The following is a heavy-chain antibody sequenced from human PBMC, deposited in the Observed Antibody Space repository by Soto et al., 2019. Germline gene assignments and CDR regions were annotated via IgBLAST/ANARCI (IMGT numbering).Heavy chain of an antibody. D-gene: IGHD3-3*01. V-gene: IGHV1-69*13. Sequence: SVKGSCKASGGTFSSYAISWVRQAPGQGFEWMGGIIPIFGTANYAQKFQGRVTITADESTSTAYMELSSLRSEDTAVYFCARGQGSGADFWSGYYGDYYYGMDVWGQGTTVTVSS. CDR2: IIPIFGTA. J-gene: IGHJ6*02. CDR3: ARGQGSGADFWSGYYGDYYYGMDV. CDR1: GGTFSSYA.